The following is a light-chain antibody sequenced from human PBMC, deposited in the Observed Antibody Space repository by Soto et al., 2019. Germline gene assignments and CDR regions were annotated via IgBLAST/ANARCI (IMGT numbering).Light chain of an antibody. J-gene: IGKJ1*01. V-gene: IGKV3-15*01. Sequence: EIVMTQSPATLSVSPGERATLSCRASPSISSNLAWYPQKPGKTPRLLIYGASTRSTGIPTRCSGSGSGTELTLTISSLQSEDYAVYDCQQYNNWWTFGQGTKVEIK. CDR3: QQYNNWWT. CDR1: PSISSN. CDR2: GAS.